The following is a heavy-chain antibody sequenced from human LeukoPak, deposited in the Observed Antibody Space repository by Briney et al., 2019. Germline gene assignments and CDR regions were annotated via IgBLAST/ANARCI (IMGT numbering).Heavy chain of an antibody. CDR1: GYTFTDYY. Sequence: ASVKVSCKASGYTFTDYYIHWVRQAPGQGLEWMGWINPNSGGTNYAQKFQGRVTMSRDTSISTAYMELSSLRSDDTAVYNCARGALYGSGPYYNVYYFDYWGQGTLVTVSS. CDR2: INPNSGGT. J-gene: IGHJ4*02. D-gene: IGHD3-10*01. V-gene: IGHV1-2*02. CDR3: ARGALYGSGPYYNVYYFDY.